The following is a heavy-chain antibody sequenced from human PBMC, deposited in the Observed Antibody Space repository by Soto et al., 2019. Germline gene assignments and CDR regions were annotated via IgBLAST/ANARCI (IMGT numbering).Heavy chain of an antibody. CDR2: INHSGST. D-gene: IGHD3-10*01. V-gene: IGHV4-34*01. CDR1: GGSFSGYY. J-gene: IGHJ6*02. Sequence: PSETLSLTCAVYGGSFSGYYWSWIRQPPGKGLEWIGEINHSGSTNYNPSLKSRVTISVDTSKNQFSLKLSSVTAADTAVYYCARGLGAMVGGDTAAYGMAVGGQGTTVTV. CDR3: ARGLGAMVGGDTAAYGMAV.